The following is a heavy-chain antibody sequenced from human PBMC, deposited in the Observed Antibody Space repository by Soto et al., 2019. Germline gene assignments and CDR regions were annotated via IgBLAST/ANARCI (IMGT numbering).Heavy chain of an antibody. CDR2: IKQDGSEK. V-gene: IGHV3-7*01. CDR3: ARWQWLVEGAFDI. J-gene: IGHJ3*02. CDR1: GFTFSSYW. D-gene: IGHD6-19*01. Sequence: GGSLRLSCAASGFTFSSYWMSWVRQAPGKGLEWVANIKQDGSEKYYVDSVKGRFTISRDNAKNSLYLQMNSLRAEDTAVYYCARWQWLVEGAFDIWGQGTMVTVSS.